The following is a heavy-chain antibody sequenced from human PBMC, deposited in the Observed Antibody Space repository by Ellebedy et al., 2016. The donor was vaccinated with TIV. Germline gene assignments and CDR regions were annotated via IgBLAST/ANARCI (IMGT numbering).Heavy chain of an antibody. CDR3: ARAIYGASYL. J-gene: IGHJ2*01. CDR1: GFTLSNYW. Sequence: GESLKISCTASGFTLSNYWMTWVRQAPGRGLEWVAHINEDGTKKHFVDSVRGRFTISRDDAGNSLFLQMNSLGAEDTAVYYCARAIYGASYLWGRGTLVTVSS. D-gene: IGHD4-17*01. CDR2: INEDGTKK. V-gene: IGHV3-7*01.